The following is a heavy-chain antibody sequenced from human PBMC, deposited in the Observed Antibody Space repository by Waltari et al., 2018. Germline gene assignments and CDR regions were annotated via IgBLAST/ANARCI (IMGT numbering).Heavy chain of an antibody. CDR2: INHSGST. D-gene: IGHD3-3*01. CDR1: GGSFSGYY. V-gene: IGHV4-34*01. Sequence: QVQLQQWGAGLLKPSETLSLTCAVYGGSFSGYYWSWIRQPPGKGLEWIGEINHSGSTNYNPSLKSRVTISVDTSKNQFSLKLSSVTAADTAVYYCAIRRFPLITIFGVVRDQYNWFDPWGQGTLVTVSS. J-gene: IGHJ5*02. CDR3: AIRRFPLITIFGVVRDQYNWFDP.